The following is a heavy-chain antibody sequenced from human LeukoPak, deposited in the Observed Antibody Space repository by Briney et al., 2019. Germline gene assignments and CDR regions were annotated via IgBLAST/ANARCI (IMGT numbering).Heavy chain of an antibody. Sequence: GGSLRLSCAASGFTFSSYAMHWVRQAPGKGLEWVAVISYDGSNKYYADSVKGRFTISRDNSKNTLYLQVNSLRAEDAAVYYCARASGEYQLLYDYWGQGTLVTVSS. CDR3: ARASGEYQLLYDY. CDR1: GFTFSSYA. D-gene: IGHD2-2*01. V-gene: IGHV3-30-3*01. CDR2: ISYDGSNK. J-gene: IGHJ4*02.